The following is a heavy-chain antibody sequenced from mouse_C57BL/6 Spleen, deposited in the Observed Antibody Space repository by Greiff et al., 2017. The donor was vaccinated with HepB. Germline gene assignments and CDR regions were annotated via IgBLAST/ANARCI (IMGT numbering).Heavy chain of an antibody. V-gene: IGHV1-81*01. CDR1: GYTFTSYG. D-gene: IGHD1-1*01. CDR2: IYPRSGNT. J-gene: IGHJ4*01. CDR3: ARSYGTTVVAPYAMDY. Sequence: VQLQQSGAELARPGASVKLSCKASGYTFTSYGISWVKQRTGQGLEWIGEIYPRSGNTYYNEKFKGKATLTADKSSSTAYMELRSLTSEDSAVYFCARSYGTTVVAPYAMDYWGQGTSVTVSS.